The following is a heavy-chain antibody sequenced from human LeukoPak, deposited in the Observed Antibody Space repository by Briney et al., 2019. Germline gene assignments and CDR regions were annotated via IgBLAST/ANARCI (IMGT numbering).Heavy chain of an antibody. CDR1: GFTFSSYA. J-gene: IGHJ4*02. D-gene: IGHD3-3*01. CDR2: ISYDGSNK. Sequence: GGSLRLSCAASGFTFSSYAMHWVRQAPGKGLEWVAVISYDGSNKYYADSVKGRFTISRDNSKNTLYLQMNSLRAEDTAVYYCARENYDFWSGYSYWGQGTLVTVSS. CDR3: ARENYDFWSGYSY. V-gene: IGHV3-30-3*01.